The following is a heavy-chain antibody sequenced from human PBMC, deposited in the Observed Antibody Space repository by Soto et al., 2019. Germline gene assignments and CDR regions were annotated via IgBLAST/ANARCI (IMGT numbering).Heavy chain of an antibody. CDR3: AQIGGIYSYGPVFDY. Sequence: EVQLLESGGGLVQPGGSLRLSCAASGFTFSSYAMSWVRQAPGKGLEWVSAISGSGGSTYYAYSVKGRFTLSRDNSKNTLYLQMNSLRAEDTAVSYCAQIGGIYSYGPVFDYWGQGTLVTVSS. CDR2: ISGSGGST. J-gene: IGHJ4*02. D-gene: IGHD5-18*01. V-gene: IGHV3-23*01. CDR1: GFTFSSYA.